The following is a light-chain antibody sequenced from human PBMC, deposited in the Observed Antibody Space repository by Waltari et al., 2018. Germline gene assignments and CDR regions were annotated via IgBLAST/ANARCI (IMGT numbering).Light chain of an antibody. V-gene: IGLV2-8*01. CDR3: SSYVVSNNLRV. CDR2: EGT. Sequence: QSALTQPPSASGSPGQSVTISCPGTSSDIGGYNYVSWYQHHPGKAPKLMIYEGTKRPAGVPDRFSGSKSGNTASLTVSGLQAEDEADYYCSSYVVSNNLRVFGGGTKLTVL. J-gene: IGLJ3*02. CDR1: SSDIGGYNY.